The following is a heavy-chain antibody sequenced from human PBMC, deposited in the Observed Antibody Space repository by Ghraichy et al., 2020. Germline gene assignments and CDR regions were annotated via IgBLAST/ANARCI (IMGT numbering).Heavy chain of an antibody. J-gene: IGHJ4*02. D-gene: IGHD1-26*01. V-gene: IGHV3-7*03. CDR1: GFTFGSYW. CDR2: INEDRSEN. Sequence: GGSLRLSCAASGFTFGSYWMGWVRQAPGKGLEWLANINEDRSENHYVDSVKGRFTISRDNAENSLYLQMNSLRVEDTAVYYCARGSYPFNYWGQGTLVTVSS. CDR3: ARGSYPFNY.